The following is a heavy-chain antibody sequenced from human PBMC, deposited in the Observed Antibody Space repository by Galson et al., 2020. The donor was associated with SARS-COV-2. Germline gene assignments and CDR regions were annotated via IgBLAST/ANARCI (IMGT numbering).Heavy chain of an antibody. Sequence: GESLKISCAASGFSVSNNYMNWVRQAPGKGLEWVSVFYRGGNTYYADSVKGRFTISRDSSKNTLYLQMNSLRAEDTAVYYCARGGYSGYDPLFCFDYWGQGTLVTVSS. J-gene: IGHJ4*02. CDR3: ARGGYSGYDPLFCFDY. D-gene: IGHD5-12*01. CDR2: FYRGGNT. V-gene: IGHV3-53*01. CDR1: GFSVSNNY.